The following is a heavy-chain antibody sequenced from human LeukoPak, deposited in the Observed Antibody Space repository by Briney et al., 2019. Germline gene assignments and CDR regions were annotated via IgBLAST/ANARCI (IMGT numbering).Heavy chain of an antibody. Sequence: GGSLRLSCAASGFTFINYNMNWVRQAPGKGLEWVSSVSSSSAYIYYADSVKGRFTISRDNAKNSLYLQMNSLRAEDTAVYYCARVPGDAFDIWGQGTMVTVSS. V-gene: IGHV3-21*01. CDR3: ARVPGDAFDI. CDR2: VSSSSAYI. J-gene: IGHJ3*02. D-gene: IGHD7-27*01. CDR1: GFTFINYN.